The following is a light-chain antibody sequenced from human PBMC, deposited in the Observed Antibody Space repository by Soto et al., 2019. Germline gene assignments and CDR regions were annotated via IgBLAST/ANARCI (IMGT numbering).Light chain of an antibody. Sequence: DLLLAHAPDSLAVSMGARATSNCKSSQSVLYSSNNKNYLACYQQKPGQPPKLLIYWASTRESGVPDRFSGSGSGTDFTLTISSLQAEDVAVYYCQQYYSTPLTFAGGSK. V-gene: IGKV4-1*01. J-gene: IGKJ4*01. CDR3: QQYYSTPLT. CDR1: QSVLYSSNNKNY. CDR2: WAS.